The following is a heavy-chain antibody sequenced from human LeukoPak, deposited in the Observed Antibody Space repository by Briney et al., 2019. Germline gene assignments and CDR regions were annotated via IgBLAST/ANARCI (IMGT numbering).Heavy chain of an antibody. CDR3: ARVGDCTNGICYTADSDY. Sequence: PGGSLRLSCAASGFTFSSYAMSWVRQAPGKGLEWVSAITDSGGTTYYADSVKGRFTISRDNSKNTLYLQMNSLRAEDTAVYYCARVGDCTNGICYTADSDYWGQGTLVTVSS. CDR1: GFTFSSYA. V-gene: IGHV3-23*01. J-gene: IGHJ4*02. D-gene: IGHD2-8*01. CDR2: ITDSGGTT.